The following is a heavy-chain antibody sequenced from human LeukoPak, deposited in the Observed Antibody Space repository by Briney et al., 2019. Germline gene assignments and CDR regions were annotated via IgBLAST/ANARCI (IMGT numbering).Heavy chain of an antibody. CDR1: GGTVISYA. V-gene: IGHV1-69*13. CDR3: ASGPEYYYDSY. D-gene: IGHD3-22*01. Sequence: SVKVSCKASGGTVISYAISWVRQAPRQGLDWMGGIIPIFGTANYAQKFQGRVTITADESTSTAYMELSSLRSEDTAVYYCASGPEYYYDSYWGQGTLVTVSS. CDR2: IIPIFGTA. J-gene: IGHJ4*02.